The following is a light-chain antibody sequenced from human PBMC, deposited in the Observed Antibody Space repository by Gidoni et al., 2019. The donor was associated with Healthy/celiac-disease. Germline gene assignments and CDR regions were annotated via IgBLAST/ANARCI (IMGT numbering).Light chain of an antibody. Sequence: DIQMTQSPSTLSASVGDRVTITCRASQSISSWLAWYQQKPGKAPKVLIYKASSLESGVPSRFSGSGYGTEFTLNISSLQPDDFATYYCQKSLLTFGPGTKVDIK. CDR3: QKSLLT. J-gene: IGKJ3*01. CDR1: QSISSW. V-gene: IGKV1-5*03. CDR2: KAS.